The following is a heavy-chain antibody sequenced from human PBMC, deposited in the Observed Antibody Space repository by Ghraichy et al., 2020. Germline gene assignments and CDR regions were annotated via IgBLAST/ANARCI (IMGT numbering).Heavy chain of an antibody. Sequence: SETLSLTCAVYGGSFSGYYWSWIRQPPGKGLEWIGEINHSGSTNYNPSLKSRVTISVDTSKNQFSLKLSSVTAADTAVYYCASLVTYYYGSGTAAYYYYGMDVWGQGTTVTVSS. D-gene: IGHD3-10*01. CDR2: INHSGST. CDR1: GGSFSGYY. V-gene: IGHV4-34*01. J-gene: IGHJ6*02. CDR3: ASLVTYYYGSGTAAYYYYGMDV.